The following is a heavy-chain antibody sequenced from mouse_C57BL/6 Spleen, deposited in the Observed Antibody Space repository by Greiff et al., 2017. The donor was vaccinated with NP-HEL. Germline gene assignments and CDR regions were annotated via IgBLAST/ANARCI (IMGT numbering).Heavy chain of an antibody. CDR3: ARFQTAQATDYYAMDY. CDR1: GYTFTSYW. CDR2: IHPNSGST. D-gene: IGHD3-2*02. J-gene: IGHJ4*01. Sequence: QVQLQQPGAELVKPGASVKLSCKASGYTFTSYWMHWVKQRPGQGLEWIGMIHPNSGSTNYNEKFKSKATLTVDKSSSTAYMQLSSLTSEDSAVYYCARFQTAQATDYYAMDYWGQGTSVTVSS. V-gene: IGHV1-64*01.